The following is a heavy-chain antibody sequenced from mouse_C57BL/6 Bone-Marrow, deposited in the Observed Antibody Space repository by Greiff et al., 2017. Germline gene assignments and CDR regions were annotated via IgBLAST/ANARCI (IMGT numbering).Heavy chain of an antibody. CDR3: ARSGITTVGYYAMDY. V-gene: IGHV1-64*01. J-gene: IGHJ4*01. D-gene: IGHD1-1*01. CDR2: IHPNSGST. CDR1: GYTFTSYW. Sequence: VQLQQPGAELVKPGASVKLSCKASGYTFTSYWMHWVKQRPGQGLEWIGMIHPNSGSTNYNEKFKSKATLTVDKSSSTAYMQLSSLTSDDSAVYYCARSGITTVGYYAMDYWGQGTSVTVSS.